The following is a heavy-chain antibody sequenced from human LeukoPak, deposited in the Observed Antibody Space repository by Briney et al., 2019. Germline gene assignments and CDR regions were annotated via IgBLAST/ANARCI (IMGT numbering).Heavy chain of an antibody. CDR1: GFTFSDHY. CDR2: ISSSGYTI. V-gene: IGHV3-11*04. J-gene: IGHJ4*02. D-gene: IGHD3-10*01. CDR3: AKDQYYGSGSYYNPPHY. Sequence: PGGSLRLSCAASGFTFSDHYMTWIRQAPGKGLLWVSYISSSGYTIYYADSVKGRFTISRDNTKNSLYLQMKSLRAEDTAVYYCAKDQYYGSGSYYNPPHYWGQGTLVTVSS.